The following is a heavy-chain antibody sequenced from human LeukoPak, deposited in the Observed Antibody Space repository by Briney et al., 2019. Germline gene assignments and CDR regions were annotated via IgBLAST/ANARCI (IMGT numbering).Heavy chain of an antibody. CDR1: GYTFTTYN. J-gene: IGHJ4*02. CDR3: ARGSGYYIKDPLDY. Sequence: ASVKVSCKASGYTFTTYNINWVRQAPGQGLEWMGWISGYNGNTNYAQKLQGRVTMTTDTSTSTAYMELRSLKSDDTAVYYCARGSGYYIKDPLDYWGQGTLVTVSS. D-gene: IGHD3-3*01. V-gene: IGHV1-18*01. CDR2: ISGYNGNT.